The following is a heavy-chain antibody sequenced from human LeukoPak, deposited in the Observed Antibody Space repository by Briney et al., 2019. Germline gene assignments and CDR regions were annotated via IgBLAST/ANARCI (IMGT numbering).Heavy chain of an antibody. V-gene: IGHV1-18*01. CDR3: TRGVRALDRKSGSYDAFDV. CDR2: ISALNGNT. J-gene: IGHJ3*01. Sequence: ASVKVSCKSSGYSFTSYGITWVRHAPGQGLELMGWISALNGNTDYAQKLQGRVTVTTDTSTNTAYMELRGLRSDDTAVYYCTRGVRALDRKSGSYDAFDVWGQGTMVTVSS. CDR1: GYSFTSYG. D-gene: IGHD1-26*01.